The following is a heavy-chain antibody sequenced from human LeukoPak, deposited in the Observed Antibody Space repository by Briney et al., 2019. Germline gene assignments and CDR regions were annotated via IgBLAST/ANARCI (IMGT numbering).Heavy chain of an antibody. CDR1: GGSISSSNW. CDR2: IYHSGST. J-gene: IGHJ3*02. V-gene: IGHV4-4*02. D-gene: IGHD2-15*01. Sequence: SGTLSLTCAVSGGSISSSNWWSWVRQPPGKGLEWIGEIYHSGSTNYNPSLKSRVTISVDTSKNQFSLKLSSVTAADTAVYYCARGKDIVYADAFDIWGQGTMVTVSS. CDR3: ARGKDIVYADAFDI.